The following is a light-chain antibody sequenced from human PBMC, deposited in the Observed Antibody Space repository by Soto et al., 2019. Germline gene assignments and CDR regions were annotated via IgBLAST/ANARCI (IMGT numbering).Light chain of an antibody. CDR2: DVT. V-gene: IGLV2-14*03. CDR1: SSDVGGYNY. CDR3: SSYTTSNTPQID. J-gene: IGLJ1*01. Sequence: QSVLTQPASVSGSPGQSITISCTGTSSDVGGYNYVSWYQHHPGKAPNLIIYDVTNRPSGVSNPFSGSKSGNTASLTISGLQPEDEADYYCSSYTTSNTPQIDFGAGTKVTVL.